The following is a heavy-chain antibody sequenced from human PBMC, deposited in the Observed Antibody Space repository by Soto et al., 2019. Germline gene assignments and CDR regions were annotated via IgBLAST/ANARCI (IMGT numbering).Heavy chain of an antibody. D-gene: IGHD6-13*01. V-gene: IGHV1-69*02. CDR2: IIPILGIA. Sequence: QVQLVQSGAEVKKPGSSVKVSCKASGGTFSSYTISWVRQAPGQGLEWMGRIIPILGIANYAQKFQGRVTITADKSTSTAYMELSILRSEDTAVYYCARAAAAGTKWFDPWGQGTLVTVSS. CDR3: ARAAAAGTKWFDP. J-gene: IGHJ5*02. CDR1: GGTFSSYT.